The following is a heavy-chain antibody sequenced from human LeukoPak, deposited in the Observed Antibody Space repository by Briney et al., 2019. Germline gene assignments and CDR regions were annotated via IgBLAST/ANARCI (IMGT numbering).Heavy chain of an antibody. CDR3: ARGGGTFDY. Sequence: PSETLSLTCTVSGGSISSYYWSWIRQAPGKGLEWIGYIFYSGNTNYNPSLKSRVSISVDTSKNQFSLKLSSVTAADTAVFYCARGGGTFDYWGQGILVTVSS. J-gene: IGHJ4*02. D-gene: IGHD3-16*01. CDR1: GGSISSYY. CDR2: IFYSGNT. V-gene: IGHV4-59*01.